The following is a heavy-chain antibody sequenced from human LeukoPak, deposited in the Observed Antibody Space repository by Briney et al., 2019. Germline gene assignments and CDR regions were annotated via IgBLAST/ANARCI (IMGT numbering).Heavy chain of an antibody. D-gene: IGHD3-16*02. J-gene: IGHJ4*02. V-gene: IGHV1-2*04. CDR3: ARGAAGLRLGELSFFDY. CDR2: INPNSGGT. Sequence: ASVKVSCKAPGYTFTGYYMHWVRQAPGQGLEWMGWINPNSGGTNYAQKFQGWVTMTRDTSISTAYMELSRLRSDDTAVYYCARGAAGLRLGELSFFDYWGQGTLVTVSS. CDR1: GYTFTGYY.